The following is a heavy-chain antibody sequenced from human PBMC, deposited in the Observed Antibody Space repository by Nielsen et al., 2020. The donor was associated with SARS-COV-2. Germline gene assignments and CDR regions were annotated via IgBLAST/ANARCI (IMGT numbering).Heavy chain of an antibody. CDR1: GGSFSDYY. V-gene: IGHV4-34*01. Sequence: SETLSLTCAVYGGSFSDYYWTWIRQPPGKGLEWIGEISQSGSINYNPSLKSRVTISVDTSKKNFSLKLSSVTAADTAVYYCAREGELLWFGERLNPLYGMDVWGQGTTVTVSS. CDR2: ISQSGSI. CDR3: AREGELLWFGERLNPLYGMDV. J-gene: IGHJ6*02. D-gene: IGHD3-10*01.